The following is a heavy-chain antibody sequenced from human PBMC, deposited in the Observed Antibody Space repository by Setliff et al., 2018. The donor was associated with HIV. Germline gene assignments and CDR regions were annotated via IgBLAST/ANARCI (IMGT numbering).Heavy chain of an antibody. CDR1: GYSISSGYH. Sequence: PSETLSLTCSVSGYSISSGYHWAWIRHPQGKGLEWIGSIHHSGSTYYNPSRKSRVTISVDTSKKQVSLKLNSVTAADTAVYYCARGLTIFGVATPGIYSFMDVWGKGTTVTVSS. CDR2: IHHSGST. CDR3: ARGLTIFGVATPGIYSFMDV. V-gene: IGHV4-38-2*02. J-gene: IGHJ6*03. D-gene: IGHD3-3*01.